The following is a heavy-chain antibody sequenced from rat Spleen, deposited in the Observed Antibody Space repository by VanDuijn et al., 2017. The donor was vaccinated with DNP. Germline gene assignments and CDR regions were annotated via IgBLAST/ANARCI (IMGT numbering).Heavy chain of an antibody. CDR3: TTAIPGDY. Sequence: EVQLVESGGGLVQPGRSLKLSCAASGFTFSNYGMAWVRQAPKKGLEWVATISTSGGSTYYRDSVKGRFTISRDNAKSTLYLQMDSLRSEDTATYYCTTAIPGDYWGQGVMVTVSS. V-gene: IGHV5-27*01. CDR1: GFTFSNYG. D-gene: IGHD2-1*01. CDR2: ISTSGGST. J-gene: IGHJ2*01.